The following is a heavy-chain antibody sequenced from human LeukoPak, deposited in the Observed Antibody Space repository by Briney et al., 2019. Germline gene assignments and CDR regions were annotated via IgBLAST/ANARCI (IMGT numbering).Heavy chain of an antibody. J-gene: IGHJ5*02. D-gene: IGHD3-10*01. Sequence: SETLSLTCTVPGGSISSSGHYWGWIRQPPGKGLEWIAVINYSGSTFNNPSLMSRVTISVDTSKNQFSLRLNSVTAADTAVYFCARRYFYGSGSHSWFDPWGQGTLVTVSS. CDR3: ARRYFYGSGSHSWFDP. CDR1: GGSISSSGHY. V-gene: IGHV4-39*07. CDR2: INYSGST.